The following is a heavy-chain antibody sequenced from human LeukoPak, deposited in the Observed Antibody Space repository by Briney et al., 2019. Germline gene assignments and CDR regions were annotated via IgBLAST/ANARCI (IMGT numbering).Heavy chain of an antibody. D-gene: IGHD3-22*01. J-gene: IGHJ3*02. CDR2: ISSSSSYI. CDR1: GFTFSSYS. CDR3: ARGIVVVLRDAFDI. V-gene: IGHV3-21*01. Sequence: GGSLRLSCAASGFTFSSYSMNWVRQAPGQGLEWVSSISSSSSYIYYADSVKGRFTISRDNAKNSLYLQMNSLRAEDTAVYYCARGIVVVLRDAFDIWGQGTMVTVSS.